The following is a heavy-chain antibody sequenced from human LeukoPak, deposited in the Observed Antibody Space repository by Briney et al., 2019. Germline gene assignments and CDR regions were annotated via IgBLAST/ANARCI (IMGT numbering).Heavy chain of an antibody. CDR3: ARSSFDWLFDFDY. CDR2: ISSSGSTI. CDR1: GFTFSSFG. D-gene: IGHD3-9*01. V-gene: IGHV3-48*03. Sequence: PGGSLRLSCAASGFTFSSFGMHWVRQAPGKGLEWVSYISSSGSTIYYADSVKGRFTISRDNAKNSLYLQMNSLRAEDTAVYYCARSSFDWLFDFDYWGQGTLVTVSS. J-gene: IGHJ4*02.